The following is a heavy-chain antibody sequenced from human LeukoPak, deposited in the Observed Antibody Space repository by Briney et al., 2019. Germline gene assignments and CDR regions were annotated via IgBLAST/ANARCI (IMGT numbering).Heavy chain of an antibody. CDR1: GFTFSSYW. Sequence: QPGGSLRLSCAASGFTFSSYWMHWGRHGPGKGVVWVSRINSDGRSTNYADSVKGRFTISRDKDKNTLYLQMNRLRAEDTAVYYSARGFDWSGQGTLGTLS. J-gene: IGHJ4*02. CDR2: INSDGRST. CDR3: ARGFDW. V-gene: IGHV3-74*01.